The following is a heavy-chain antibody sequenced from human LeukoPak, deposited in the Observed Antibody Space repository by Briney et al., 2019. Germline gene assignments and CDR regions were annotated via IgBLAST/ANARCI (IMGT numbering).Heavy chain of an antibody. D-gene: IGHD3-9*01. CDR3: ARDSHYDILTGYYTAFDI. CDR1: GGSISSYY. V-gene: IGHV4-59*01. Sequence: SETLSLTCTVSGGSISSYYWSWIRQPPGKGLEWIGYIYYSGSTNYNPSLKSRVTISVDTSKNQLSLKLSSVTAADTAVYYCARDSHYDILTGYYTAFDIWGQGTMVTVSS. J-gene: IGHJ3*02. CDR2: IYYSGST.